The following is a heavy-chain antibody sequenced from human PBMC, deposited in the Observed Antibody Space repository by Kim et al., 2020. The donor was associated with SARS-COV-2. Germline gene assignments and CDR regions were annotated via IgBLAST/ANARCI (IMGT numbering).Heavy chain of an antibody. Sequence: GGSLRLSCAASGFSFNNFDMNWVRQAPGKGLEWVALISNEGSKKYYADALKGRFTISRDSSKNTLYRKINSLRAEDTAVYYCAKVRSFEMITFGGESGGLHVWGQGTTVTLSS. D-gene: IGHD3-16*01. V-gene: IGHV3-30*18. CDR3: AKVRSFEMITFGGESGGLHV. CDR2: ISNEGSKK. J-gene: IGHJ6*02. CDR1: GFSFNNFD.